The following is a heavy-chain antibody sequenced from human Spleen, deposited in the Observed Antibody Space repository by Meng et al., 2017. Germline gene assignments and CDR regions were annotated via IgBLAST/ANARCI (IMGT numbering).Heavy chain of an antibody. J-gene: IGHJ4*02. V-gene: IGHV3-23*01. CDR2: IGASGGDT. CDR3: AKDFDY. CDR1: GLTFSSYA. Sequence: EVQLLESGGGLVQPGGSLRLSCAASGLTFSSYAMSWLPEAAGKGLEWVSAIGASGGDTYYADSVEGRFTISRDNSKTTLSLKMNSLRAEDTAVYFCAKDFDYWGQGTLVTVSS.